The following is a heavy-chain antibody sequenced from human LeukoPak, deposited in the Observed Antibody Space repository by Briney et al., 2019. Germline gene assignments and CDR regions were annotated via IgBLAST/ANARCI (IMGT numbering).Heavy chain of an antibody. CDR1: GFTFSSYW. CDR3: ARDKIEGPTKLDY. CDR2: IKQDESEK. Sequence: GGSLRLSCAVSGFTFSSYWMSWVRQAPGKGLEWVANIKQDESEKYYVDSLKGRFTISRDNAKNSLYLQMNSLRAEDTAVYYCARDKIEGPTKLDYWGQGILVTVSS. V-gene: IGHV3-7*01. J-gene: IGHJ4*02. D-gene: IGHD1-1*01.